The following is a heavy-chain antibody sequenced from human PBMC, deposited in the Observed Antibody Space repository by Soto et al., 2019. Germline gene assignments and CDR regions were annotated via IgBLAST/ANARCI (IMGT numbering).Heavy chain of an antibody. Sequence: SETLSLTCIVSGGSFSSSSYYLGWIRQPPGKGLEWIGSFFYSGSTYYNPSLKSRVTISVDTSKNQFSLRLSSVTAADTAVYYCARHGGVAAGSHYGDFDYWGQGTLVTVSS. CDR2: FFYSGST. CDR3: ARHGGVAAGSHYGDFDY. V-gene: IGHV4-39*01. CDR1: GGSFSSSSYY. J-gene: IGHJ4*02. D-gene: IGHD3-16*01.